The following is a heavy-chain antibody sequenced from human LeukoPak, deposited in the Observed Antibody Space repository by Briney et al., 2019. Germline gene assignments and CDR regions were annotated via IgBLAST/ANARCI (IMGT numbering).Heavy chain of an antibody. D-gene: IGHD2-2*01. CDR2: ISSGSSTI. Sequence: GSLRLSCAASGFTFSSYSMNWVRQAPGKGLEWVSYISSGSSTIYSADSVKGRFTISGDNAKNSLYLQMNSLRAEDTAVYYCARSSFSGYCSSPSCRTLDYWGQGTLVTVSS. J-gene: IGHJ4*02. CDR1: GFTFSSYS. CDR3: ARSSFSGYCSSPSCRTLDY. V-gene: IGHV3-48*01.